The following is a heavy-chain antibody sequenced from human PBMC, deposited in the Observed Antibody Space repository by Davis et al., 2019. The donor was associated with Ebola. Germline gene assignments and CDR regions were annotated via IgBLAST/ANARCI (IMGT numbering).Heavy chain of an antibody. CDR1: GFTFSSYW. J-gene: IGHJ4*02. CDR2: IKQDGSEK. Sequence: GGSLRLSCAASGFTFSSYWMSWVRQAPGKGLEWVANIKQDGSEKYYVDSVKGRFTISRDNSKNTLYLQMNSLRAEDTAVYYCARVSLLRSYYFDYWGQGTLVTVSS. CDR3: ARVSLLRSYYFDY. V-gene: IGHV3-7*01. D-gene: IGHD2-15*01.